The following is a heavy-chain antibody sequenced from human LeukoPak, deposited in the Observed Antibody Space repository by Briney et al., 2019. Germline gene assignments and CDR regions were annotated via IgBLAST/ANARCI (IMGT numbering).Heavy chain of an antibody. V-gene: IGHV4-39*07. D-gene: IGHD3-22*01. J-gene: IGHJ4*02. CDR1: GGSISSSSYY. CDR3: ARDSSGYYYGHFDS. CDR2: IYTNGNT. Sequence: SETLSLTCTVSGGSISSSSYYWGWIRQPPGKGLEWIGRIYTNGNTVYNPSFKSRVTMSVDTSKNQFSLRLSSVTAADTAVYYCARDSSGYYYGHFDSWGQGTLVTVSS.